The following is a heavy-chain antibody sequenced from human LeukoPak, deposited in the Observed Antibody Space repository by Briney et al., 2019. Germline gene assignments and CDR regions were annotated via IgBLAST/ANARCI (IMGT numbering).Heavy chain of an antibody. Sequence: SETLSLTCTVSGYSISSGFYWGWVRQPPGKGLEWIGSMWHSGDTYYNPPLKSRVTISVDTSKNQFSLKVTSVTAADTAVYICARLPHCSGSSCYPPGVYFEYWGPGALVTVSS. V-gene: IGHV4-38-2*02. D-gene: IGHD2-2*01. CDR1: GYSISSGFY. J-gene: IGHJ4*02. CDR2: MWHSGDT. CDR3: ARLPHCSGSSCYPPGVYFEY.